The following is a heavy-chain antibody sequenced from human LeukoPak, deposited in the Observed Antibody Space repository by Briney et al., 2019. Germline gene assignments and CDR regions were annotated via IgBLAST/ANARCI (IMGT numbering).Heavy chain of an antibody. V-gene: IGHV4-39*01. CDR3: ARQGAGVDIVATMREEAFDY. CDR1: GGSISSSSYY. Sequence: SETLSLTCTVSGGSISSSSYYWGWIRQPPGKGLEWIGSIYCSGSTYYNPSLKSRVTISVDTSKNQFSLKLSSVTATDTAVYYCARQGAGVDIVATMREEAFDYWGQGTLVTVSS. CDR2: IYCSGST. J-gene: IGHJ4*02. D-gene: IGHD5-12*01.